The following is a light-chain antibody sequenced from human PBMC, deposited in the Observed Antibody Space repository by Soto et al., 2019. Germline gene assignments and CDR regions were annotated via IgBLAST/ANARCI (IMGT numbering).Light chain of an antibody. CDR2: EVS. Sequence: QSALTQPASLSGSPGQSITISCTGTSSDVGSYNLVSWYQQHPGKAPKLMIYEVSKRPSGVSSRFSGSKSGNTASLTISGLQAEDEADYYCCSYAGRAYVFGTGTKVTVL. CDR3: CSYAGRAYV. CDR1: SSDVGSYNL. J-gene: IGLJ1*01. V-gene: IGLV2-23*02.